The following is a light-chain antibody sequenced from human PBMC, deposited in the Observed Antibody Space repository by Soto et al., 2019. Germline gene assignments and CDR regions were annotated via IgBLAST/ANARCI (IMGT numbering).Light chain of an antibody. CDR3: AAWDDSLNAYV. J-gene: IGLJ1*01. CDR1: SSNIGSNT. CDR2: SNN. V-gene: IGLV1-44*01. Sequence: QSVLTQPPSASGTPGQMVTISCSGSSSNIGSNTVNWYQQLPGTAPKLLIYSNNERPSGVPDRFSGSKSGTSASLAISGLQSEDEADFYCAAWDDSLNAYVIGTGTKVTVL.